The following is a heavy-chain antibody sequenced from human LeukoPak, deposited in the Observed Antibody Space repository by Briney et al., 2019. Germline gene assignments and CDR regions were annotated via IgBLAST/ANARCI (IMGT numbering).Heavy chain of an antibody. CDR2: ISSSSSYI. D-gene: IGHD3-22*01. CDR3: ARDQAENGSSGYYYVNDY. J-gene: IGHJ4*02. V-gene: IGHV3-21*01. CDR1: GFTFSSYS. Sequence: GGSLRLSCAASGFTFSSYSMNWVRQAPGKGLEWVSSISSSSSYIYYADSVKGRFTICRDNAKDSLYLQMTSLRAEDTAVYYCARDQAENGSSGYYYVNDYWGQGTLVTVSS.